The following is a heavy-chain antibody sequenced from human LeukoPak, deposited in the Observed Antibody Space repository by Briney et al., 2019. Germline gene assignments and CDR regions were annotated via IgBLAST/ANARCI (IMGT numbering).Heavy chain of an antibody. D-gene: IGHD6-13*01. Sequence: SETLSLTCTVSGGSISSYYWSWIRQPPGKGLEWIGYIYNSGSTNYNPSLKSRVTISVDTSKNQFSLKLSSVTAADTAVYHCARHGKQQLVYYFDYWGQGTLITVSS. CDR2: IYNSGST. V-gene: IGHV4-59*08. J-gene: IGHJ4*02. CDR1: GGSISSYY. CDR3: ARHGKQQLVYYFDY.